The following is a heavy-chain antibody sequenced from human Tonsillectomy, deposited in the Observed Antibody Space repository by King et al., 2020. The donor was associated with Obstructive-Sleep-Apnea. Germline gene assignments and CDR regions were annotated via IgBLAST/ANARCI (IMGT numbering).Heavy chain of an antibody. V-gene: IGHV4-30-2*01. CDR2: IYHSGST. CDR1: GGSISSGGYS. Sequence: QLQESGSGLVKPSQTLSLTCAVSGGSISSGGYSWSWIRQPPGKGLEWIGYIYHSGSTYYNPSLKSRVTISVDRSKNQFSLKLSSVTAADTAVYYCARGVGYCSSTSCRHEDYYYYGMDVWGQGTTVTVSS. CDR3: ARGVGYCSSTSCRHEDYYYYGMDV. D-gene: IGHD2-2*01. J-gene: IGHJ6*02.